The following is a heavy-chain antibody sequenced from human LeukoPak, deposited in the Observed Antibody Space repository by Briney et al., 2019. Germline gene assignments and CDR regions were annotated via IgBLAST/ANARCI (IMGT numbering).Heavy chain of an antibody. CDR3: ARAFSVGVVRSFDY. CDR2: INPNSGGT. CDR1: GYTFTGYY. Sequence: ASVKVSCKASGYTFTGYYMHWVRQAPGQGLEWMGWINPNSGGTNYAQKFQGRVTMTRDTSISTAYMELSRLRSDDTAVYYCARAFSVGVVRSFDYWGQGTLVTVSS. D-gene: IGHD2-2*01. J-gene: IGHJ4*02. V-gene: IGHV1-2*02.